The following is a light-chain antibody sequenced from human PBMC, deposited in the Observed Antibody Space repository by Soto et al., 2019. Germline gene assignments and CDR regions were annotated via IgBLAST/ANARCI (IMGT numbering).Light chain of an antibody. Sequence: QSVVTQPPSASASLGASVTLTCTLSSGYSNYKVDWYQQRPGKGPRFVMRVGTGGIVGSKGDGIPDRFSVLGSGLNRYLIIKNIQEEDESDYHCGADHGSWSNVGYVFGTGTKLTVL. CDR1: SGYSNYK. V-gene: IGLV9-49*01. CDR2: VGTGGIVG. CDR3: GADHGSWSNVGYV. J-gene: IGLJ1*01.